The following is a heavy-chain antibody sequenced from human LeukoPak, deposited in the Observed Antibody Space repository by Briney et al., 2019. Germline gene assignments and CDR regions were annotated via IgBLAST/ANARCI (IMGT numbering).Heavy chain of an antibody. CDR1: GFTFSAFG. J-gene: IGHJ4*02. D-gene: IGHD3-10*01. CDR2: ITKSGDST. V-gene: IGHV3-23*01. Sequence: GGSLRLSCAASGFTFSAFGMNWVRQAPGKGLEWVSTITKSGDSTYYVDSVKGRFTISRDNSKNTLYLQMNSLRAEDTAKYYCTKGSFWGQGTLVTVSS. CDR3: TKGSF.